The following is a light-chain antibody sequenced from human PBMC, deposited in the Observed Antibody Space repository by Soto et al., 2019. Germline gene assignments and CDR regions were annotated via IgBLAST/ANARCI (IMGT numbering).Light chain of an antibody. Sequence: EVVLTQSPGTLSLSPGERATLSCRASQTVDSTYLAWYQQKPGQAPRLLIYRASSRAAGVPDRFSGSGSGTDFPLTISKRDPEDFAVYYCQQYDTSPPLYTFGQGTKLEIK. CDR3: QQYDTSPPLYT. J-gene: IGKJ2*01. V-gene: IGKV3-20*01. CDR2: RAS. CDR1: QTVDSTY.